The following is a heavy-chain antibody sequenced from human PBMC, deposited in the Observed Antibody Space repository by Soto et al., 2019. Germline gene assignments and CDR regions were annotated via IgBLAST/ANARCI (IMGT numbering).Heavy chain of an antibody. CDR1: GFTFSSYG. CDR3: AKDNCISTSCYRQYNWFAP. CDR2: ISYDGSNK. D-gene: IGHD2-2*01. V-gene: IGHV3-30*18. J-gene: IGHJ5*02. Sequence: QVQLVESGGGVVQPGKSLRLSCAASGFTFSSYGMHWVRQAPGKGLEWVAVISYDGSNKYYADSVKGRFTISRDNSKKTLYLQMNSLRAEDTAVYYLAKDNCISTSCYRQYNWFAPCGQGPLVTVSS.